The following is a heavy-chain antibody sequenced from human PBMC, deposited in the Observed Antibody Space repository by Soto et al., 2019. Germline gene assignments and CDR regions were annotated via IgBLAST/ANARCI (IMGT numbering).Heavy chain of an antibody. J-gene: IGHJ6*02. CDR2: IYYSGET. CDR3: ARDRGGECLKGSGMDV. Sequence: QVQLQESGPGLVKPSETLFLTSTVSGDSISRYYGSWIRLSPGTGLEWIGYIYYSGETNYNPSVKSRVTLSVDRTKNQFSLKLSSVSAADTGVYYSARDRGGECLKGSGMDVWGQGNTVNVSS. D-gene: IGHD3-10*01. CDR1: GDSISRYY. V-gene: IGHV4-59*13.